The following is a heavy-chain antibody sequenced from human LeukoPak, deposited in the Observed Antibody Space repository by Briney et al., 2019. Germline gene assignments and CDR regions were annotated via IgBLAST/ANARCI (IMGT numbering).Heavy chain of an antibody. Sequence: SETLSLTCTVSGGSISSSSYYWGWIRQPPGKGLEWIGSIYYSGSTYYNPSLKSRVTISVDTSKNRFSLKLSSVTAADTAVYYCASSVLWFGAPGWFDPWGQGTLVTVSP. CDR1: GGSISSSSYY. D-gene: IGHD3-10*01. J-gene: IGHJ5*02. CDR2: IYYSGST. V-gene: IGHV4-39*01. CDR3: ASSVLWFGAPGWFDP.